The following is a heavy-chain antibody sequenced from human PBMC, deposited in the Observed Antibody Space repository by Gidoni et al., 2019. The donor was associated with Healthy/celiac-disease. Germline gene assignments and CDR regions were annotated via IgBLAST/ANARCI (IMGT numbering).Heavy chain of an antibody. J-gene: IGHJ3*02. CDR2: IYWDDDK. CDR1: GSSLSTSGVG. Sequence: QITLQESGPTPVKPTQTPTLTFTLSGSSLSTSGVGVGWYRRPPGQALEWLALIYWDDDKRYSPSLKSRLTSTKDTSKNQVVLTRTNMDPVDTATYYCAHMVTPGAFDIWGQGTMVTVSS. D-gene: IGHD5-18*01. V-gene: IGHV2-5*02. CDR3: AHMVTPGAFDI.